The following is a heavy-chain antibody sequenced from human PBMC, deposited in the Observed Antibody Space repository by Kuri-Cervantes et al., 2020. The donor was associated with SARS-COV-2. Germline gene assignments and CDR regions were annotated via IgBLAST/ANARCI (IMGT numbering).Heavy chain of an antibody. J-gene: IGHJ6*03. CDR2: IIPIFGTA. D-gene: IGHD3-3*02. CDR3: ASCLANYYYYMDV. CDR1: VGTFSSYA. Sequence: SVKVSCKASVGTFSSYAISWVRQAPGQGLEWMGGIIPIFGTANYAQKFQGRVTITADESTSTAYMELRSLRSEDTAVYYCASCLANYYYYMDVWGKGTTVTVSS. V-gene: IGHV1-69*13.